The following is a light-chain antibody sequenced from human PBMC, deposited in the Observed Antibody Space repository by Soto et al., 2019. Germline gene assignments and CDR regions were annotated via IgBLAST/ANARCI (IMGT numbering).Light chain of an antibody. CDR1: QSVTSSS. J-gene: IGKJ1*01. CDR3: QQYGSSPPCT. CDR2: GSS. V-gene: IGKV3-20*01. Sequence: EIVLTQFPGTLSLSPGERATLSCRASQSVTSSSFAWYQQKVVRAPSVLIYGSSSSATGIADRFSGSGSGTDFSLTISRLEPEDFAVDYCQQYGSSPPCTFGQGTKVDIK.